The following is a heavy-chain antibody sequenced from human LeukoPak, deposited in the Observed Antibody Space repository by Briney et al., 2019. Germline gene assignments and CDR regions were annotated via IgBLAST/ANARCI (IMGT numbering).Heavy chain of an antibody. Sequence: ASVKVSCKASGYTFTSYGISWVRQVPGQGLEWMGWISIYNGNTKYAEKVQGRVTMTTDTSTSTAYMELRSLRSDDTAVYYCARDRRRQQLELRYYYMDVWGKGTTVTISS. D-gene: IGHD6-13*01. CDR3: ARDRRRQQLELRYYYMDV. J-gene: IGHJ6*03. CDR1: GYTFTSYG. CDR2: ISIYNGNT. V-gene: IGHV1-18*01.